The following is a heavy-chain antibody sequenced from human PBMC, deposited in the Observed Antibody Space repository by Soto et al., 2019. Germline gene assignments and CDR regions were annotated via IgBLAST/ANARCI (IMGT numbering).Heavy chain of an antibody. CDR2: FTRSGNT. CDR3: AREFAPGSPNYDY. V-gene: IGHV3-23*01. CDR1: GFTFSNYA. D-gene: IGHD3-10*01. Sequence: EVQLLESAGGLEQPGGSLRLSCAASGFTFSNYAMSWVRQALGKGLEWVSTFTRSGNTYYADSVKGRFTISRDNSKNTLYLQMDSLRAEDTAVYYCAREFAPGSPNYDYWGLGTLVTVSS. J-gene: IGHJ4*02.